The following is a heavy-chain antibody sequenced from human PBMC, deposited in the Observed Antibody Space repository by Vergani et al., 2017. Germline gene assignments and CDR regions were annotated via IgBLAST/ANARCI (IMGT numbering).Heavy chain of an antibody. CDR2: INPSGGHT. CDR1: GYTFSNYY. CDR3: ARGDYGILTGYGY. J-gene: IGHJ4*02. V-gene: IGHV1-46*03. D-gene: IGHD3-9*01. Sequence: QVQVVQSGAEVKKSGASVKVSCKTSGYTFSNYYMHWVRQAPGQGLEWMGIINPSGGHTNYAQKFKGRVTMTRETSTSTVYMELSSLRSEDTAIYYCARGDYGILTGYGYWGQGTLVTVSA.